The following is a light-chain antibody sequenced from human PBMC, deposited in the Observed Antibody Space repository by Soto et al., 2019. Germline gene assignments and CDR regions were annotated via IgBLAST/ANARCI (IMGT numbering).Light chain of an antibody. CDR2: DVR. Sequence: QSVLTQPASVSGSPGQSITISCTGTSSDVGGYNYVSWYQQHPGKATKLMIYDVRNRPSGVPNRFSGSKSVNTASLTISGLQAEDEADYYCSSYTTISTYVFGTGTKVTVL. V-gene: IGLV2-14*01. CDR1: SSDVGGYNY. J-gene: IGLJ1*01. CDR3: SSYTTISTYV.